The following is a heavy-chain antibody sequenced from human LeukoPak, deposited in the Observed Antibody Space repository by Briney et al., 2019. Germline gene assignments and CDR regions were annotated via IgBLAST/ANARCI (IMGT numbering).Heavy chain of an antibody. CDR2: INSDGRST. CDR1: GFTFSDYG. Sequence: GRSLRLSCAASGFTFSDYGIHWVRQAPGKGLVWVSRINSDGRSTSYADSVKGRFTISRDNAKNTLYLQMNSLRAEDTAVYYCARDIGATNWFDPWGQGTLVTVSS. D-gene: IGHD1-26*01. J-gene: IGHJ5*02. CDR3: ARDIGATNWFDP. V-gene: IGHV3-74*01.